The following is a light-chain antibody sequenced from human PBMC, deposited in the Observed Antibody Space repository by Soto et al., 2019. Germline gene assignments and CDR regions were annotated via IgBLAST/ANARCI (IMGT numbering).Light chain of an antibody. Sequence: QSALTQPPSASGTPXXXXXXXXSGSXXXIGSNDADWYQHLPGTAPKLLIYANNLRPSGVPDRFSSSKSGTSASLAVSGLQSEDEADYYCAAWDASLKGLVFGGGTKLTVL. CDR1: XXXIGSND. CDR2: ANN. CDR3: AAWDASLKGLV. V-gene: IGLV1-44*01. J-gene: IGLJ3*02.